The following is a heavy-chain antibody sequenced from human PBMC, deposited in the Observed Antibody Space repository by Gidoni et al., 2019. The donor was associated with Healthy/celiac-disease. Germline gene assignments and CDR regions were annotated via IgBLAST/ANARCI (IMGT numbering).Heavy chain of an antibody. J-gene: IGHJ6*02. CDR1: GFPFADYA. CDR3: AKDMMLSGDPRYYYYGMDV. V-gene: IGHV3-9*01. CDR2: ISWNSGSI. Sequence: EVQLVESGGGLVQPGRSLRLSCAASGFPFADYAMHWVRQAPGKGLGWVSGISWNSGSIGYADSVKGRFTISRDNAKNSLYLQMNSLRAEDTALYYCAKDMMLSGDPRYYYYGMDVWGQGTTVTVSS. D-gene: IGHD4-17*01.